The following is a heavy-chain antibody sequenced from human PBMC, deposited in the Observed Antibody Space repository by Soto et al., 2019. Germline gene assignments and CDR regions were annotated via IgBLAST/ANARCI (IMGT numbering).Heavy chain of an antibody. V-gene: IGHV3-7*01. D-gene: IGHD1-26*01. CDR3: ASEGSLGYFDY. J-gene: IGHJ4*02. Sequence: EVQLVESGGGLVQPGGSLRLSCAASGFTFSSYWMSWVRQAPGKGLEWVANIKQDGSEKYYVDSVKGRFTISRDNAKNSLYLQMNSLSAEDTAVYYCASEGSLGYFDYWGQGTLVTVSS. CDR1: GFTFSSYW. CDR2: IKQDGSEK.